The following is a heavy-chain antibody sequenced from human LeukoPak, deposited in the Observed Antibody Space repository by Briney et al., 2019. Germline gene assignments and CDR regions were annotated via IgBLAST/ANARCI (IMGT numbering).Heavy chain of an antibody. V-gene: IGHV3-21*01. CDR3: AREETEWDTPAIVLDYYYGMDV. CDR2: ISSSSSYI. Sequence: GGSLRLSCAASGFTFSSYSMNWVRQAPGKGLEWVSSISSSSSYIYYADSVKGRFTISRDNAKNSLYLQMNSLRAEDTAVYYCAREETEWDTPAIVLDYYYGMDVWGQGTTVTVSS. D-gene: IGHD2/OR15-2a*01. CDR1: GFTFSSYS. J-gene: IGHJ6*02.